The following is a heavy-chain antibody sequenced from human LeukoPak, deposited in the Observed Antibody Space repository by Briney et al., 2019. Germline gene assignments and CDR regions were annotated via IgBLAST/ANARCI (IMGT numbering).Heavy chain of an antibody. CDR1: GFTFSNYW. CDR2: ISYDGSNK. J-gene: IGHJ4*02. CDR3: AREEVLTQFDY. D-gene: IGHD1-14*01. Sequence: GGSLRLSCAASGFTFSNYWMSWVRQAPGKGLEWVAVISYDGSNKYYADSVKGRFTISRDNSKNTLYLQMHSLRAEDTAVYYCAREEVLTQFDYWGQGTLVTVSS. V-gene: IGHV3-30*03.